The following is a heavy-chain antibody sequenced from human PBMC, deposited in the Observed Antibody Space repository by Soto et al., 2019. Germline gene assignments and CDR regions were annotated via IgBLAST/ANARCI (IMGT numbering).Heavy chain of an antibody. CDR2: IIPIFGTA. CDR1: GGTFSSYA. Sequence: SVKVSCKASGGTFSSYAISWVRQAPGQGLEWMGGIIPIFGTANYAQKFQGRVTITADESTSTAYMELSSLRSEDTAVYYCAREHPTTTVTEPNYYYYGMDIWGQGTTVTVSS. D-gene: IGHD4-4*01. J-gene: IGHJ6*02. V-gene: IGHV1-69*13. CDR3: AREHPTTTVTEPNYYYYGMDI.